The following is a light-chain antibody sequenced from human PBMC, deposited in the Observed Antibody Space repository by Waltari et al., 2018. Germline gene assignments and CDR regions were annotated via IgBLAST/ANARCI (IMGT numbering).Light chain of an antibody. CDR3: QQRYKWPLT. Sequence: EIVLTHSPATLSSSPGERATLSCRASQSVSTYCAGYQQRPCQSPRLLIYDSSSRSNGIPARFSGSGSEKDFTLTISSLEPEDFAVYYCQQRYKWPLTFGGGSKVEI. CDR1: QSVSTY. J-gene: IGKJ4*01. CDR2: DSS. V-gene: IGKV3-11*01.